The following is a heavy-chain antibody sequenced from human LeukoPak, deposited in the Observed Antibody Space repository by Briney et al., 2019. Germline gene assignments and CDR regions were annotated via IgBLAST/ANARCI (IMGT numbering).Heavy chain of an antibody. J-gene: IGHJ6*03. Sequence: PSETLSLTCTVSGGSISSYYWSWIRQPPGKGLEWIGYIYYSGSTNYNPSLKSRVTISVDTSKNQFSLKLSSVTAADTAVHYCARAAVATKDDYYYYYYMDVWGKGTTVTVSS. CDR1: GGSISSYY. V-gene: IGHV4-59*01. D-gene: IGHD5-12*01. CDR2: IYYSGST. CDR3: ARAAVATKDDYYYYYYMDV.